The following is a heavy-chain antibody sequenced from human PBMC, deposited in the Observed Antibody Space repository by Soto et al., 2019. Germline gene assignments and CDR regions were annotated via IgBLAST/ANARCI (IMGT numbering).Heavy chain of an antibody. Sequence: SETLSLTCAVSGTSISSTFWWTWVRQPPGKGLEWIGEIYHSGSTKYNPSLKSRVTISVDKSNNQFSLELRAVTAADTAVYYCATLPPRIILVKTDIPTWGRGTLVT. D-gene: IGHD2-8*02. CDR1: GTSISSTFW. CDR2: IYHSGST. J-gene: IGHJ5*02. CDR3: ATLPPRIILVKTDIPT. V-gene: IGHV4-4*02.